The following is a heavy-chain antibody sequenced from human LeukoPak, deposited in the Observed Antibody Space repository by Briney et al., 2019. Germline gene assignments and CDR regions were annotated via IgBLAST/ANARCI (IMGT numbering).Heavy chain of an antibody. Sequence: GESLKISCKGSEYSFPTYWIGWVRQTPGEGLEWMGIIYPGDSDTRYSPSFQGQVTISADESVNTAYLQWRSLKASDTAIYYCARRADYCSATTCPFDYWGQGTLVTVSS. D-gene: IGHD2-15*01. CDR1: EYSFPTYW. J-gene: IGHJ4*02. CDR3: ARRADYCSATTCPFDY. V-gene: IGHV5-51*01. CDR2: IYPGDSDT.